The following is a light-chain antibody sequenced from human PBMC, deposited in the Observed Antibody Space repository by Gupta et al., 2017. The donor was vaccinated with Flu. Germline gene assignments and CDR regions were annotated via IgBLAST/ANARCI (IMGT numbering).Light chain of an antibody. CDR3: QYGSNWHT. J-gene: IGKJ5*01. V-gene: IGKV3-11*01. CDR2: DAS. CDR1: QSVSRY. Sequence: EIVLTQSPATLSLSPGERATLSCRASQSVSRYLAWYQQKPGQAPRLLIYDASDRATGIPARFSGSGDGTDFTLTSSIREPEDSAVYYWQYGSNWHTFGQGTRLEIK.